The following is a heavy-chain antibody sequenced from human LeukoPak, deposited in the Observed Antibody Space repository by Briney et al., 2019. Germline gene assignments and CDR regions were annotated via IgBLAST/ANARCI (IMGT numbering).Heavy chain of an antibody. V-gene: IGHV3-11*04. CDR1: GFNFSAYY. Sequence: GGSLRLSCATSGFNFSAYYMNWIRQAPGEGLEWVSSISGKGTTKSYADSVKGRFTVSRDNTEKTVSLQMNSLRAEDTAVYYCARDKDIRYWGQGTLVTVSS. D-gene: IGHD2-15*01. CDR2: ISGKGTTK. J-gene: IGHJ4*02. CDR3: ARDKDIRY.